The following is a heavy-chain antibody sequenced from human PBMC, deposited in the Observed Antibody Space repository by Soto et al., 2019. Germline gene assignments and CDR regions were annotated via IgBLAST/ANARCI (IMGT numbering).Heavy chain of an antibody. V-gene: IGHV1-69*12. CDR2: IIPIFGTR. J-gene: IGHJ5*02. CDR1: GGTFGSNA. Sequence: QVQLVQSGAEVKKPGSSVTVSCKPSGGTFGSNAFSWVRQAPGQGLEWVGGIIPIFGTRDYAQKFLGRLTITAHAPTSTVYMELSSLTSEATAIYYCASYPASATRNPPCFDPWAQGTLVTVSS. CDR3: ASYPASATRNPPCFDP. D-gene: IGHD2-2*01.